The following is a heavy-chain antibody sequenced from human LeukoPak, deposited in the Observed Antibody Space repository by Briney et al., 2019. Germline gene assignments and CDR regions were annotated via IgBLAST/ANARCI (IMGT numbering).Heavy chain of an antibody. V-gene: IGHV1-2*02. D-gene: IGHD6-13*01. CDR2: INPNTGGT. J-gene: IGHJ3*02. CDR1: GYTFTGYY. CDR3: ARETAAAGHDAFDI. Sequence: ASVKVSCKASGYTFTGYYMHWVRQAPGQGLEWMGWINPNTGGTNYAQKFHGRVTMTRDTPISTAYMELSRLRSDDTAVDYCARETAAAGHDAFDIWGQGTMVTVSS.